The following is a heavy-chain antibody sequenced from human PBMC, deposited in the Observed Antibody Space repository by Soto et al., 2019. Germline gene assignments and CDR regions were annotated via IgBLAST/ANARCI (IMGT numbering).Heavy chain of an antibody. V-gene: IGHV3-30*18. CDR1: GFTFSSYN. CDR3: AKAPAGIPVFDY. Sequence: QVRLVESGGGVVQPGTSLRLSCAASGFTFSSYNMHWVRQAPGKGLEWVAIISYDGSNKNYADSVKGRFTISRDNSKNPLYLQMNSLRPEDTAVFYCAKAPAGIPVFDYWGQGTLVTVSS. CDR2: ISYDGSNK. D-gene: IGHD6-19*01. J-gene: IGHJ4*02.